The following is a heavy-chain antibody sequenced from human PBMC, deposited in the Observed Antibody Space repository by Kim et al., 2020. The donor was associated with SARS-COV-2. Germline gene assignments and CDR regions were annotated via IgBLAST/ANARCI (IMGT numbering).Heavy chain of an antibody. D-gene: IGHD6-13*01. CDR3: ARVGYSSSWYSVDYYYY. J-gene: IGHJ6*01. Sequence: GGSLRLSCAASGFTFSSYAMHWVRQAPGKGLEWVAVISYDGSNKYYADSVKGRFTISRDNSKNTLYLQMNSLRAEDTAVYYCARVGYSSSWYSVDYYYY. CDR2: ISYDGSNK. CDR1: GFTFSSYA. V-gene: IGHV3-30*04.